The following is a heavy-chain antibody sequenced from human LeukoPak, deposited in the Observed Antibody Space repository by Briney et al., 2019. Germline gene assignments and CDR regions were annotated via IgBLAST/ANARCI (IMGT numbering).Heavy chain of an antibody. J-gene: IGHJ3*02. CDR3: AKSNGYGLVDI. V-gene: IGHV4-28*05. CDR1: GYSIGSPNW. Sequence: PSETLSLTCAVSGYSIGSPNWWGWVRQPPGKGLEWIGYIYYTGSIYYNPSLKSRLTMSVDTSENQFSLKLSSVTAADTAVYYCAKSNGYGLVDIWGQGTMVTVSS. CDR2: IYYTGSI. D-gene: IGHD3-10*01.